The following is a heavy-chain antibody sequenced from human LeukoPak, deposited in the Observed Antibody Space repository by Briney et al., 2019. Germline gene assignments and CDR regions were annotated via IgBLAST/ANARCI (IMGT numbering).Heavy chain of an antibody. CDR2: ISGSGATT. CDR3: AKDFDYYDTSDYFFLAVFDY. V-gene: IGHV3-23*01. CDR1: GFTFNNYA. Sequence: PGGSLRLSCAASGFTFNNYAMTWVRQAPGKGLEWVSAISGSGATTYYADSVKGRFTISRDSSKNTLYLEMSSLRAEDTAVYYCAKDFDYYDTSDYFFLAVFDYWGQGPLVTVSS. D-gene: IGHD3-22*01. J-gene: IGHJ4*02.